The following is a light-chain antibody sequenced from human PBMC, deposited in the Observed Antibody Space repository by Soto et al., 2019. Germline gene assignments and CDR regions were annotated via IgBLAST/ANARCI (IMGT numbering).Light chain of an antibody. CDR1: SSDVGGYNF. V-gene: IGLV2-8*01. Sequence: QSVLTQPPSASGSPGQSVTISCTGTSSDVGGYNFVSWYQQHPGKAPKLMIYEVSERPSGVPDRFSGSKSGNTASLTVSGLQAEDEADYYCLLYYGGPQLDWVFGGGTQLTVL. CDR3: LLYYGGPQLDWV. CDR2: EVS. J-gene: IGLJ3*02.